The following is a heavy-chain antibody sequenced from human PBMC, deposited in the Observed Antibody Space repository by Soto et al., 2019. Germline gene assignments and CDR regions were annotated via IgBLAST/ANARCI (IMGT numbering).Heavy chain of an antibody. V-gene: IGHV3-33*01. D-gene: IGHD3-22*01. J-gene: IGHJ3*02. CDR2: IWYDGSNK. CDR1: GFTFSSYG. Sequence: PGGSLRLSCAASGFTFSSYGMHWVRQAPGKGLEWVAVIWYDGSNKYYADSVKGRFTISRDNSKNTLYLQMNSLRAEDTAVYYCARAAVSYCASSSNDFRVPIDAFDTWGQGTMVTVSS. CDR3: ARAAVSYCASSSNDFRVPIDAFDT.